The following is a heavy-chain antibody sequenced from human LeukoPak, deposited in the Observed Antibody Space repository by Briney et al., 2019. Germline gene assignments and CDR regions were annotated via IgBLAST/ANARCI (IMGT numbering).Heavy chain of an antibody. CDR1: GGTFSSYA. J-gene: IGHJ6*03. D-gene: IGHD2-2*02. V-gene: IGHV1-69*13. CDR2: IIPIFGTA. Sequence: ASVKVSCKASGGTFSSYAISWVRQAPGQGLEWMGGIIPIFGTANYAQKFQGRVTITADESTSTAYMELSSLRSEDTAVYYCARGCSSTSCYNYYYYMDVWGKGTTVTVSS. CDR3: ARGCSSTSCYNYYYYMDV.